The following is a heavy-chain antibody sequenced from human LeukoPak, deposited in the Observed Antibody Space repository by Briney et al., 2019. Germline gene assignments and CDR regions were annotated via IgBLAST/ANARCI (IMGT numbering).Heavy chain of an antibody. V-gene: IGHV4-30-4*07. Sequence: SETLSLTCAVSGGSISSGGYSWSWIRQPPGKGLEWIGYIYYSGSTYYNPSLKSRVTISVDTSKNQFSLKLSSVTAADTAVYYCAARTLSSGYGYDYWGQGTLVTVSS. J-gene: IGHJ4*02. D-gene: IGHD3-22*01. CDR2: IYYSGST. CDR3: AARTLSSGYGYDY. CDR1: GGSISSGGYS.